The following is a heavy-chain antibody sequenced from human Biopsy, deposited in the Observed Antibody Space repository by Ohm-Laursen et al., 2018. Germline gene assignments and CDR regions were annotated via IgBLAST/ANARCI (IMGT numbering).Heavy chain of an antibody. V-gene: IGHV4-4*07. J-gene: IGHJ4*02. CDR3: ARSVDITVVRGYYFDF. Sequence: TLSLTCTVSGGSISSYYWNWIRQPAGKGLEWIGRIYTSGSTNYNPSLKSRVNISQDRSKNQFSLRLDSVTAADTAVYYCARSVDITVVRGYYFDFWGQGTLVTVSS. D-gene: IGHD3-10*01. CDR1: GGSISSYY. CDR2: IYTSGST.